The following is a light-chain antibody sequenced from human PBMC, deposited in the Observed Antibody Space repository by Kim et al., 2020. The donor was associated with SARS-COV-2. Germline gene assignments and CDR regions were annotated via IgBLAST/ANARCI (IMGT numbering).Light chain of an antibody. V-gene: IGKV1-39*01. Sequence: GTVRCRLTMTFRTSQIISSYLVWYQQKPGKLPNLLIYAASSLQSGVPSSFSGSGSGTDFTLSISSLQPEDFATYYCQQSYRTPRTFGQGTKVDIK. CDR3: QQSYRTPRT. J-gene: IGKJ1*01. CDR2: AAS. CDR1: QIISSY.